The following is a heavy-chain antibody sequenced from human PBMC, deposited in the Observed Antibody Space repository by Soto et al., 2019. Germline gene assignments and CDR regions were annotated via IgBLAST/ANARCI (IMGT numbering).Heavy chain of an antibody. CDR3: AKDTKGCSSTSCYYYYHYGMDV. CDR1: GFIFSTYG. D-gene: IGHD2-2*01. Sequence: EVQLLESGGDLVQPGGSLRLSCAASGFIFSTYGMDWVRQAPGEGLEWISAISGSGASTYYADSVKGRFTISRDSSKNTVYMQMNSLRAEDTAVYYCAKDTKGCSSTSCYYYYHYGMDVWGQGTTVTVSS. CDR2: ISGSGAST. V-gene: IGHV3-23*01. J-gene: IGHJ6*02.